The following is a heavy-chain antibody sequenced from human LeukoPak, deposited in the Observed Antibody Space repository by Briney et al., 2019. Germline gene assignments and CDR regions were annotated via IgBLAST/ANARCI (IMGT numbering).Heavy chain of an antibody. CDR1: GYTFTGYY. Sequence: ASVKVSCKASGYTFTGYYMNWVRQAPGQGLEWMGRINPNSGGTNYAQKLQGRVTMTRDTSISTAYMELSRLRSDDTAVYYCARMQSYGDYVGWFDPWGQGTLVTVSS. D-gene: IGHD4-17*01. J-gene: IGHJ5*02. CDR3: ARMQSYGDYVGWFDP. V-gene: IGHV1-2*06. CDR2: INPNSGGT.